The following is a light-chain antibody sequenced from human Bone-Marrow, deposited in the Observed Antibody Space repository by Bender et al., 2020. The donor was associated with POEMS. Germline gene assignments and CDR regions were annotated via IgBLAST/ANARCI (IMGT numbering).Light chain of an antibody. CDR3: AAWEDSLNGWV. Sequence: QSVLTQPPSVSGAPGQRVPISCTGSSSNIGAAYDIHWYQQLPGTAPKLLIYGNINRPSGVPDRFSGSKSGTSASLAISGLQSEDEADYYCAAWEDSLNGWVFGGGTKLTVL. CDR2: GNI. J-gene: IGLJ3*02. V-gene: IGLV1-50*01. CDR1: SSNIGAAYD.